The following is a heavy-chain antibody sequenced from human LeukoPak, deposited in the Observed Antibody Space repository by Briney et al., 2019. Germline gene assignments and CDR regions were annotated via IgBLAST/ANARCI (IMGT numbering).Heavy chain of an antibody. V-gene: IGHV3-73*01. D-gene: IGHD1-26*01. J-gene: IGHJ4*02. Sequence: GGSLKLFCAASGFTFSGSAMHWVRHASGEGLVWVGRIRSKANSYATTDAATVKGRFTISRDDSKNTAYLQMNSLKTEDTAVYYCASTSAERFAYWGQGTLVTVSS. CDR1: GFTFSGSA. CDR3: ASTSAERFAY. CDR2: IRSKANSYAT.